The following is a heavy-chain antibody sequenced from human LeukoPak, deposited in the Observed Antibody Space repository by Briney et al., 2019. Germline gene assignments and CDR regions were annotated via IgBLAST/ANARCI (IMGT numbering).Heavy chain of an antibody. J-gene: IGHJ4*02. CDR1: GYDFISYG. CDR2: ISAYNGNT. CDR3: AEGAKSGLHY. D-gene: IGHD6-25*01. V-gene: IGHV1-18*01. Sequence: ASVKVSCKASGYDFISYGFTWVRQAPGRGLEWMGWISAYNGNTNYAPSLQARASMTTDASASTVSIEVRSLTPDDTAVYYCAEGAKSGLHYWGQGTLVTVSS.